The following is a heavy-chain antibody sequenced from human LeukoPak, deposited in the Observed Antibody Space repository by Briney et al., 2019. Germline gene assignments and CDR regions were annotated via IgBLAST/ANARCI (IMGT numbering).Heavy chain of an antibody. J-gene: IGHJ3*02. V-gene: IGHV4-59*02. Sequence: KTSETLSLTCTVSGASVSSYYWSWFRQPPGKGLEWIGYIDNSGSTNYNPSLRSRVTISVDKSKNQFSLKLSSVTAADTAVYYCARGDDYGSGENDAFDIWGQGTMVTVSS. CDR1: GASVSSYY. D-gene: IGHD3-10*01. CDR3: ARGDDYGSGENDAFDI. CDR2: IDNSGST.